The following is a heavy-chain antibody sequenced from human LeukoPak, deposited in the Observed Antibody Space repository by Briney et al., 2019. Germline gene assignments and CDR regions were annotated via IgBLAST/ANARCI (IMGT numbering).Heavy chain of an antibody. D-gene: IGHD2-2*01. CDR3: ATPYCSSISCLDVFNM. V-gene: IGHV4-31*03. CDR1: GVPVSDGRYY. J-gene: IGHJ3*02. CDR2: KYYSGSA. Sequence: SQTLSLTCSVSGVPVSDGRYYWTWIRQYPGKGLEWIGYKYYSGSAKYNPSLKSRLTISIDTSKNQFSLQLSSVTAADTATYYCATPYCSSISCLDVFNMWGKGTGVTVSS.